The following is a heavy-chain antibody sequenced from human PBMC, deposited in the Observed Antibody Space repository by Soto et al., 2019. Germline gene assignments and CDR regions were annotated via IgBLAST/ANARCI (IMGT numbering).Heavy chain of an antibody. CDR2: IFYSGSP. CDR1: GGSISSYY. Sequence: SETLSLTCTVSGGSISSYYWSWIRQSPGKGLEWIGQIFYSGSPNYNPSLKSRGTISVDTSRNQLSLKLRSVTAADTAVYYCARHAVGLRFYKLTTKSPYYYYMDVWGRGTTVTVSS. V-gene: IGHV4-59*08. J-gene: IGHJ6*03. D-gene: IGHD3-3*01. CDR3: ARHAVGLRFYKLTTKSPYYYYMDV.